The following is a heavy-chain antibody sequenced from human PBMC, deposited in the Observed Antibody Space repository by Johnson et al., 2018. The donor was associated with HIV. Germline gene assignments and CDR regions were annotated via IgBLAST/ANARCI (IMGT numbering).Heavy chain of an antibody. CDR2: IYSGGST. CDR1: GFTFSDYY. Sequence: VQLVESGGGLVKPGGSLRLSCAASGFTFSDYYMSWVRQAPGTGLEWVSVIYSGGSTYYADSVKGRFPISRDNAKNSLYLQMNSLRAEDTALYYCAKDKLELQGAFDIWGQGTMVTVSS. V-gene: IGHV3-66*02. J-gene: IGHJ3*02. D-gene: IGHD1-7*01. CDR3: AKDKLELQGAFDI.